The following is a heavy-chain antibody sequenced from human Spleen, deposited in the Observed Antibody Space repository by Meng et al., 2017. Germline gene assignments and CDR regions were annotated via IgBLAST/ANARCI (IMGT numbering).Heavy chain of an antibody. Sequence: QVQLQESGPGLVKPSQTLSLTCTVSGGSISGSRYYWGWIRQPPGKGLEWIGMVYYSGSTYYNPSLKSRVTISVDTSKNHFSLKLSSVTATETAVYYCAVVIPGGWFDPWGQGTLVTVSS. CDR3: AVVIPGGWFDP. V-gene: IGHV4-39*02. CDR1: GGSISGSRYY. J-gene: IGHJ5*02. D-gene: IGHD2-2*01. CDR2: VYYSGST.